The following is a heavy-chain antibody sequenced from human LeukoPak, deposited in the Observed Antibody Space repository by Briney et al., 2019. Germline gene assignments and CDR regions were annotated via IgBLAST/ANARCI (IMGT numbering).Heavy chain of an antibody. CDR3: ARVIGWDEPFDI. Sequence: GGSLRLSCAASGFTFSTCCMTWLRQTPGKGLEWVANIKPDGDEKYYVDSVKGRFTISRDNAKNSLYLQMNSLRAEDTAVYYCARVIGWDEPFDIWGQGTMVTVSS. V-gene: IGHV3-7*01. D-gene: IGHD1-26*01. J-gene: IGHJ3*02. CDR1: GFTFSTCC. CDR2: IKPDGDEK.